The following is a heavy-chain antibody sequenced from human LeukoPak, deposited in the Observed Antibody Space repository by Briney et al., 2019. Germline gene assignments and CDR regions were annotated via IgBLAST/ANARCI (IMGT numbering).Heavy chain of an antibody. V-gene: IGHV3-15*01. J-gene: IGHJ4*02. D-gene: IGHD1-26*01. CDR3: TTQWELPD. CDR2: IKSKGDGGTT. Sequence: PGGSLRLSCAASGLTFRNAWMSWVRQAPGKGLEWVGRIKSKGDGGTTDYAAFVKGRFTISRDDSKNTVYLHINSLNTEDTAVYYCTTQWELPDWGQGTLVTVSS. CDR1: GLTFRNAW.